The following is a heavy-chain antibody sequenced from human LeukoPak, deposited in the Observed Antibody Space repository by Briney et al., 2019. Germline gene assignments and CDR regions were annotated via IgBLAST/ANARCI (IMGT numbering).Heavy chain of an antibody. CDR2: IKYDGDEK. J-gene: IGHJ4*02. D-gene: IGHD7-27*01. Sequence: GGSLRLSCAASGFIFSTYWITWVRQAPGKGLEWVATIKYDGDEKFYVDSVTGRFTISRDNAKNSLYLQMNSLTAEDTAVYYCVRESSSRGDFNWGQGTLVSVSS. CDR1: GFIFSTYW. V-gene: IGHV3-7*01. CDR3: VRESSSRGDFN.